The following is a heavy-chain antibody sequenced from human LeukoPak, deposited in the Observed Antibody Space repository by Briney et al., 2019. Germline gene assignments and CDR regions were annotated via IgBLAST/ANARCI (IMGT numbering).Heavy chain of an antibody. CDR1: GFTFSSYS. D-gene: IGHD6-6*01. CDR2: ISSSSSYI. Sequence: GGSLRLSCAASGFTFSSYSMNWVRQAPGKGLEWVSSISSSSSYIYYADSVKGRFTISRDNAKNSLYLQMNSLRAEDTAVYYCAPFIAARGGDFDYWGQGTLVTVSS. J-gene: IGHJ4*02. V-gene: IGHV3-21*01. CDR3: APFIAARGGDFDY.